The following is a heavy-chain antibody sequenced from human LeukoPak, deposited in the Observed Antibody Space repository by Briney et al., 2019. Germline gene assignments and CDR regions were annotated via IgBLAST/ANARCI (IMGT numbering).Heavy chain of an antibody. V-gene: IGHV4-39*07. Sequence: KTSETLSLTCTVSGSSISSSSYYWGWIRRPPGKGLEWIGSIYYSGSTYYNPSLKSRVTISVDTSKNQFSLKLSSVTAADTAVYYCARERYDFWSFDYWGQGTLVTFSS. CDR1: GSSISSSSYY. CDR2: IYYSGST. D-gene: IGHD3-3*01. CDR3: ARERYDFWSFDY. J-gene: IGHJ4*02.